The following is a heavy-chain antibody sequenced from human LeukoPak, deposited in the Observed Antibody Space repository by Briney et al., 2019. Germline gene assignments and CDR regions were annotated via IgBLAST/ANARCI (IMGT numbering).Heavy chain of an antibody. CDR2: INHSGST. D-gene: IGHD3-3*01. V-gene: IGHV4-34*01. CDR1: GGSFSGYY. CDR3: ARDLYYDFWSGYYRYNWFDP. J-gene: IGHJ5*02. Sequence: SETLSLTCAVYGGSFSGYYWSWIRQPPGKGLEWIGEINHSGSTNYNPSLKSRVTISLDTSKNQFSLKLSSVTAADTAVYYCARDLYYDFWSGYYRYNWFDPWGQGTLVTVSS.